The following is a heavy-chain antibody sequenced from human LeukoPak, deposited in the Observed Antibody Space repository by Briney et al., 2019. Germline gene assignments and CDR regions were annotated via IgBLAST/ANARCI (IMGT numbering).Heavy chain of an antibody. J-gene: IGHJ4*02. V-gene: IGHV3-15*01. Sequence: KPGGSLRLSCAASGFTFSNAWMSWVRQAPGKGLEWVGCIIRKTDGGTTDYAAPVKGRFTISRDDSENTLFLQMNSLKTEDTAVYYCTTDGLMVRGVMHNDWGQGTLVTVSS. CDR1: GFTFSNAW. CDR3: TTDGLMVRGVMHND. CDR2: IIRKTDGGTT. D-gene: IGHD3-10*01.